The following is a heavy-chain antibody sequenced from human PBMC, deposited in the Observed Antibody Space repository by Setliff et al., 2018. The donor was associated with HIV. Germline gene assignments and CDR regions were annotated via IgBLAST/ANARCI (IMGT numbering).Heavy chain of an antibody. Sequence: GGSLRLSCADSGLTFSSYGMHWVRQAPGKGLEWVALIRYDGSNQYYADSVKGRFTISRDNSKNTLYLQMNSLRADDTAVYYCAGEVGASRLVSWGQGTLVTVSS. V-gene: IGHV3-30*02. CDR3: AGEVGASRLVS. CDR1: GLTFSSYG. CDR2: IRYDGSNQ. J-gene: IGHJ4*02. D-gene: IGHD1-26*01.